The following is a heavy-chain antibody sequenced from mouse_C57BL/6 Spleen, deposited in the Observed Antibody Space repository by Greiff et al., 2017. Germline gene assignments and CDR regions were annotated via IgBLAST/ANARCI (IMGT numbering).Heavy chain of an antibody. J-gene: IGHJ4*01. V-gene: IGHV3-6*01. CDR3: ARVGGSSSYYYAMDY. D-gene: IGHD1-1*01. Sequence: ESGPGLVKPSQSLSLTCSVTSYSITSGYYWNWIRQFPGNKLEWMGYISYDGSNNYNPSLKNRISITRDPSKNQFFLKLNSVTTEDTATYYCARVGGSSSYYYAMDYWGQGTSVTVSS. CDR2: ISYDGSN. CDR1: SYSITSGYY.